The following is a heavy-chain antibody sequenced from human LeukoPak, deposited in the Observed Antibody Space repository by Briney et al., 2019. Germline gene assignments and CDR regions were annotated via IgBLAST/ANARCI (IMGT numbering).Heavy chain of an antibody. J-gene: IGHJ4*02. CDR1: GFTFSSYG. Sequence: GGSLRLSCAASGFTFSSYGMHWVRQAPGKGLEWVAFIRYDGSNKYYADSVRGRFTISRDNSKNTLYLQMNSLRAEDTAVYYCAKSVTDTAMQGLDYWGQGTLVTVSS. CDR3: AKSVTDTAMQGLDY. D-gene: IGHD5-18*01. V-gene: IGHV3-30*02. CDR2: IRYDGSNK.